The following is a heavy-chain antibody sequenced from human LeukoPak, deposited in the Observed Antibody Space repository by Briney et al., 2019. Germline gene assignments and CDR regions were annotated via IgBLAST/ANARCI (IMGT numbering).Heavy chain of an antibody. V-gene: IGHV1-69*13. CDR2: IIPMFGIT. CDR1: EVTFSSYA. D-gene: IGHD6-19*01. Sequence: SVKVSCKASEVTFSSYAISWVRQAPGQGLEWMGGIIPMFGITNYAQKFQGRVTITADESTSTAYVELSSLRSEDTAIYYCARDTVASLDYWGQGTLVTVSS. J-gene: IGHJ4*02. CDR3: ARDTVASLDY.